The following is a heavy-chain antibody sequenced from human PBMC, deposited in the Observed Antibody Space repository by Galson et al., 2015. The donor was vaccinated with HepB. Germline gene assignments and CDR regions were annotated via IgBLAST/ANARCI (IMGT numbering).Heavy chain of an antibody. CDR2: TSGSGGST. V-gene: IGHV3-23*01. CDR1: GFTFSSYA. CDR3: AKGYGSGSYYRPLDY. Sequence: SLRLSCAASGFTFSSYAMTWVRQAPGKGLEWVSGTSGSGGSTYYADSVKGRFTMSGDNSKNTLDLQMNSLRAEDTAVYYCAKGYGSGSYYRPLDYWGQGTLVVVSS. J-gene: IGHJ4*02. D-gene: IGHD3-10*01.